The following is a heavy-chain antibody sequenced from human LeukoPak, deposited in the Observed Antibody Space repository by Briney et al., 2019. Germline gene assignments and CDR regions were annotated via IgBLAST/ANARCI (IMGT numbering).Heavy chain of an antibody. CDR1: GGSLSSYY. J-gene: IGHJ6*03. D-gene: IGHD4-17*01. CDR2: IHYSGST. CDR3: ARESIYGDYSMDV. Sequence: SESLSLTCTVSGGSLSSYYWSWIRQPPGKGLEWIGYIHYSGSTNYNPTLRGRVTISVDTSKNQFSLKLSSVTAADTAVYYCARESIYGDYSMDVWGKGTTVTIS. V-gene: IGHV4-59*01.